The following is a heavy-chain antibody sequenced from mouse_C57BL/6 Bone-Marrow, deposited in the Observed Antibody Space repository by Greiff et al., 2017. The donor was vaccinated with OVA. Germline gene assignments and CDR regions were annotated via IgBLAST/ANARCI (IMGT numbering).Heavy chain of an antibody. D-gene: IGHD2-12*01. Sequence: EVKLMESGGGLVQPGGSLKLSCAASGFTFSDYYMYWVRQTPEKRLEWVAYISNGGGSTYYPDTVKGRFTISRDNAKNTLYLQMSRLKSEDTAMYYCARSYHYFDVWGTGTTVTVSS. J-gene: IGHJ1*03. CDR1: GFTFSDYY. CDR2: ISNGGGST. V-gene: IGHV5-12*01. CDR3: ARSYHYFDV.